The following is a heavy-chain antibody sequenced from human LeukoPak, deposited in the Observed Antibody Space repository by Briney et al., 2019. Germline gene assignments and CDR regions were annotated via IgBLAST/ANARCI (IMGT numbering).Heavy chain of an antibody. CDR3: AKDFYYDSSGYYSYYFDY. CDR1: GFTFSSYW. J-gene: IGHJ4*02. CDR2: INNDGSTT. D-gene: IGHD3-22*01. Sequence: PGGSLRLSCAASGFTFSSYWMHWVRQAPGKGLVWVSRINNDGSTTNYADFVKGRFTISRDNAKNTLYLQVNSLRAEDTAVYYCAKDFYYDSSGYYSYYFDYWGQGTLVTVSS. V-gene: IGHV3-74*01.